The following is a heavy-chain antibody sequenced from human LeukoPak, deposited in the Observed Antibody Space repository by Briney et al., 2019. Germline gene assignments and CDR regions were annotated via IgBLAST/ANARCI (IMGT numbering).Heavy chain of an antibody. D-gene: IGHD4-17*01. J-gene: IGHJ4*02. Sequence: GGSLRLSCAASGFTFSSYGMHWVRQAPGKGLEWVAVISYDGSNKYYADSVTGRFTISRDNSKNTLYLQMNSLRAEDTAVYYCAKDPSPFLSDDYGDPGYFDYWGQGTLVTVSS. CDR1: GFTFSSYG. CDR2: ISYDGSNK. V-gene: IGHV3-30*18. CDR3: AKDPSPFLSDDYGDPGYFDY.